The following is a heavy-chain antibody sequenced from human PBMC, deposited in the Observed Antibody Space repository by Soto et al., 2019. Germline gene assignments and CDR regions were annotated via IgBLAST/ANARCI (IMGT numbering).Heavy chain of an antibody. CDR1: GFTFSDHY. CDR3: XXXGILXXPYYFDY. CDR2: IRNKANSYTT. J-gene: IGHJ4*02. V-gene: IGHV3-72*01. Sequence: EVHLVESGGGLVQPEGSLRLSCAASGFTFSDHYMDWVRQAPGKGLEWVGRIRNKANSYTTEYAASVKGRFTISRDDSXXTXXXQXXXXXXXXXAXYYXXXXGILXXPYYFDYWGQGTLVTVSS. D-gene: IGHD2-21*01.